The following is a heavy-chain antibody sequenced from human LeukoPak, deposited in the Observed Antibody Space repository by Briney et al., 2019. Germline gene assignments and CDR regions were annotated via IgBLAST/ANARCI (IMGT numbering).Heavy chain of an antibody. D-gene: IGHD3-22*01. J-gene: IGHJ4*02. CDR2: IRSKANSYAT. CDR3: SSFGDSTSLFDY. CDR1: EFTFSDSA. V-gene: IGHV3-73*01. Sequence: GGSLRLSCVASEFTFSDSAIHWVRQASGKGLEWVGRIRSKANSYATAYVASVKGRFTISRDDSKNTAYLQMNSLQTEDTAVYYCSSFGDSTSLFDYWGQGTLVTVSS.